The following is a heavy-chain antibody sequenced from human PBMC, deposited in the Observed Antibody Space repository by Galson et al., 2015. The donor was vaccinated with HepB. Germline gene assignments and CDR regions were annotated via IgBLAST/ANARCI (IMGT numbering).Heavy chain of an antibody. D-gene: IGHD1-26*01. V-gene: IGHV3-7*03. CDR2: IKEEGSVK. J-gene: IGHJ4*02. Sequence: SLRLSCAASGFTFSTYWMSWVRQAPGKGLEWVANIKEEGSVKYYVDSVRGRFTISRDNAKNSLYLQMNSLRAEDPAVYYCARCERSGNVVSYFDYWGQGTLVTVSS. CDR3: ARCERSGNVVSYFDY. CDR1: GFTFSTYW.